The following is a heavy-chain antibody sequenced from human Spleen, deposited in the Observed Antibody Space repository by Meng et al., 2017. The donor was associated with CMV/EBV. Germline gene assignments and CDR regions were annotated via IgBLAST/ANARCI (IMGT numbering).Heavy chain of an antibody. CDR2: IKPGDSDT. D-gene: IGHD4-11*01. CDR1: GYFFASHW. CDR3: ARMTEGYSFLDYFDS. V-gene: IGHV5-51*01. Sequence: GESLKISCKASGYFFASHWIGWVRQVPGKGLEWMGVIKPGDSDTRYSPPFQGQVTISADKSITTAYLQWHSLRASDTAIYYCARMTEGYSFLDYFDSWGPGTLVTVSS. J-gene: IGHJ4*02.